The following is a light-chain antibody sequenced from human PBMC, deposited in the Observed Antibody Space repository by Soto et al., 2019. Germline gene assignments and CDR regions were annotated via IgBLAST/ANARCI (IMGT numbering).Light chain of an antibody. CDR1: QSISSW. J-gene: IGKJ2*02. CDR3: QQYNCYACT. Sequence: DIQMTQSPSTLSASVGDRVTITCRASQSISSWLAWYQQKPGKAPKRLIYDASSLESGVPSRFVGGGSGTEFTLTISSLELDGFATYDGQQYNCYACTFGQGSKLEIK. V-gene: IGKV1-5*01. CDR2: DAS.